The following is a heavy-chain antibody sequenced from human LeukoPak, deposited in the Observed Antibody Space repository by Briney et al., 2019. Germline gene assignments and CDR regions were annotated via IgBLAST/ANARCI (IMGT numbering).Heavy chain of an antibody. Sequence: GGSLRLSCAASGFTFSSYAMHWVRQAPGKGLEWVAVISYDGSNKYYADSVKGRFTISRDNAKNSLYLQMNSLRAEDTAVYYCARDLTALRFLEWLPLYGMDVWGQGTTVTVSS. CDR2: ISYDGSNK. D-gene: IGHD3-3*01. CDR3: ARDLTALRFLEWLPLYGMDV. V-gene: IGHV3-30-3*01. J-gene: IGHJ6*02. CDR1: GFTFSSYA.